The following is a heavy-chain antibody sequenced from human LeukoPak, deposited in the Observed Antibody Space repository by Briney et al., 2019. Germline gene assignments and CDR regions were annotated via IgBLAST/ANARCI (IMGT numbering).Heavy chain of an antibody. CDR2: IWYDGSNK. V-gene: IGHV3-33*01. J-gene: IGHJ6*02. CDR1: GFTFSSYG. D-gene: IGHD4-17*01. Sequence: GRSLRLSCAASGFTFSSYGMHWVRQAPGKGLEWVAVIWYDGSNKYYADSVKGRFTISRDNSKNTLYLQMNSLRAEDTAVYYCASGRSDYGSPYNYYGMDVWGQGTTVTVSS. CDR3: ASGRSDYGSPYNYYGMDV.